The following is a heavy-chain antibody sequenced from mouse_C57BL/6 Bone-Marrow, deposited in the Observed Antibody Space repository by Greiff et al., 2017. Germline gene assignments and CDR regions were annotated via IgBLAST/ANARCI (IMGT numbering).Heavy chain of an antibody. CDR3: ARFNYGSSLYYFDY. CDR2: INPSNGGT. V-gene: IGHV1-53*01. Sequence: QVQLQQPGTELVKPGASVKLSCKASGYTFTSYWMHWVKQRPGQGLEWIGNINPSNGGTNYNEKFKSKATLTVDKSSSTAYMQLSSLTSEDSAVFYCARFNYGSSLYYFDYWGQGTTLTVSS. CDR1: GYTFTSYW. D-gene: IGHD1-1*01. J-gene: IGHJ2*01.